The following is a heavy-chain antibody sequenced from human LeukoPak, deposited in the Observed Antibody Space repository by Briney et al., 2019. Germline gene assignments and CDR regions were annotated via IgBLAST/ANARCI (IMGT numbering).Heavy chain of an antibody. Sequence: SETLSLTCTVSGGSVSSGSYYWSWIRQPPGKGLEWIGYIYYSGSTNYNPSLKSRVTISVDTSKNQSSLKLSSVTAADTAVYYCARGKRYYDILTGYYNGHFDYWGQGTLVTVSS. J-gene: IGHJ4*02. CDR1: GGSVSSGSYY. D-gene: IGHD3-9*01. CDR2: IYYSGST. CDR3: ARGKRYYDILTGYYNGHFDY. V-gene: IGHV4-61*01.